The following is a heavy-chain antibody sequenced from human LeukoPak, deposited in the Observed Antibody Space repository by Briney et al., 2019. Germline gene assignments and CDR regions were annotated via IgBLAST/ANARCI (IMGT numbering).Heavy chain of an antibody. J-gene: IGHJ4*02. CDR2: IRPSGGST. D-gene: IGHD6-13*01. CDR3: ASSTSWYQSSGRYFGS. Sequence: ASVKVSCKASGYNFTSYYMHWVRQAPGQGLEWMGIIRPSGGSTSYAQKFQGRFIMTRDTPTTTVYMELSSLRSEDTAVYYCASSTSWYQSSGRYFGSWGQGTLVTVSS. V-gene: IGHV1-46*01. CDR1: GYNFTSYY.